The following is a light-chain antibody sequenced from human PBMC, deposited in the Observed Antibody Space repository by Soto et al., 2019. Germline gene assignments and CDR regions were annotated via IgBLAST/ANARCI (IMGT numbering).Light chain of an antibody. CDR1: QGLVYSDGNTY. V-gene: IGKV2-24*01. Sequence: IVMTQTPLSSPVTVGQPASISCRSSQGLVYSDGNTYLSWLQQRPGQPPRLLIYQVSKRLSGVPDRFSGSGAGTEFTLKISRVEAEDVGLYYCMQAAEFPWTFGQGTRVEIK. CDR3: MQAAEFPWT. CDR2: QVS. J-gene: IGKJ1*01.